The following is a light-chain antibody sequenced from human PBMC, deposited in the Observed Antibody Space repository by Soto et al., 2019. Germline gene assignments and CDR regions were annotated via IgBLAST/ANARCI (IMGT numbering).Light chain of an antibody. CDR2: QAS. CDR1: QSINNW. Sequence: DIQMTQSPSTLSASVGDRVIITCRASQSINNWLAWYQQKPGKAPKLLIYQASNLARGVPSRFGGSGSGTEFTLTISCLQPDDFATYYCQEYNSYSHSIFGPGTKVDIK. J-gene: IGKJ3*01. V-gene: IGKV1-5*03. CDR3: QEYNSYSHSI.